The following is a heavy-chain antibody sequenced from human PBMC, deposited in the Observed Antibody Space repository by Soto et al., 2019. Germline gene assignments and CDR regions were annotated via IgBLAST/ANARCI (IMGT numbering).Heavy chain of an antibody. CDR1: GGSISSGGYY. J-gene: IGHJ4*02. Sequence: QVQLQESGPGLVKPSQTLSLTCTVSGGSISSGGYYWSWIRQHPGKGLEWIGYIYYSGSTYYNPSLKSRVTISVDTSKNQFSLKLRSVTAADTAVYYCAREVVEGPGQYYFDYWGQGTLVTVSS. CDR2: IYYSGST. CDR3: AREVVEGPGQYYFDY. V-gene: IGHV4-31*03. D-gene: IGHD3-3*01.